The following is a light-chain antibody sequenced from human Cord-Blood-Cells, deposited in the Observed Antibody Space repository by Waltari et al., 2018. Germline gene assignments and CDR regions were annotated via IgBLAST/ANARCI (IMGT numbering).Light chain of an antibody. Sequence: QSALTHPASVSGSPGQSITISCTGTSSAVGSYNIVSWYQQHPGKAPKLMIYEGSKRPSGVSNRFSGSKSGNTASLTISGLQAEDEADYYCCSYAGSSTVVFGGGTKLTVL. J-gene: IGLJ2*01. CDR1: SSAVGSYNI. V-gene: IGLV2-23*01. CDR3: CSYAGSSTVV. CDR2: EGS.